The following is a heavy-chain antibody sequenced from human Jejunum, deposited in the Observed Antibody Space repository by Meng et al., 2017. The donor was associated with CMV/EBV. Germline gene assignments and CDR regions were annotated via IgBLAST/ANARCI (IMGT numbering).Heavy chain of an antibody. CDR2: IKPNSGVT. D-gene: IGHD2-2*01. CDR1: GYY. CDR3: ARDALGYCSSTSCPGGIDP. J-gene: IGHJ5*02. Sequence: GYYIHWVRQAPGQGLEWMGWIKPNSGVTNYAQKFRGRITMTRDTSISTAYMELSGLRSDDTAVYYCARDALGYCSSTSCPGGIDPWGQGTLGTVSS. V-gene: IGHV1-2*02.